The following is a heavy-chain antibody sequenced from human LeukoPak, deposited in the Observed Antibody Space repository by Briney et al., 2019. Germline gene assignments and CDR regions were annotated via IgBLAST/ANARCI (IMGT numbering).Heavy chain of an antibody. V-gene: IGHV5-10-1*01. Sequence: GESLKISCKGSGYSFTSYWITWVRQMPGKGLEWMGRIDPSDSYTNFSPSFQGHVTTSADKSISTAYLQWSSLEASDTAMYYCARRSGHLDYWGQGTLVTVSS. CDR3: ARRSGHLDY. D-gene: IGHD2-15*01. CDR1: GYSFTSYW. J-gene: IGHJ4*02. CDR2: IDPSDSYT.